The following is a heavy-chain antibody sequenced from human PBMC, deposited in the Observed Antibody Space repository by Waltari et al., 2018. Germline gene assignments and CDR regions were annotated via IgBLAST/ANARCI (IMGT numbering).Heavy chain of an antibody. J-gene: IGHJ4*02. D-gene: IGHD3-3*01. CDR2: MNPNSGNT. CDR1: GYTFTSYD. CDR3: ARLSGLISSPLDY. Sequence: QVQLVQSGAEVKKPGASVKVSCKASGYTFTSYDINWVRQATGQGLEWMGWMNPNSGNTGYAQKFQGRVTITTDESTSTAYMELSSLRSEDTAVYYCARLSGLISSPLDYWGQGTLVTVSS. V-gene: IGHV1-8*01.